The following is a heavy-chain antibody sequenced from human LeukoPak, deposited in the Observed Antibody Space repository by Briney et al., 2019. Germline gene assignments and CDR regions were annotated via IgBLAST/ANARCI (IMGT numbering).Heavy chain of an antibody. J-gene: IGHJ3*02. CDR2: IWYDGSNK. CDR3: ARDRIAVALDAFDI. CDR1: GFTFSSYG. D-gene: IGHD6-19*01. Sequence: GGSLRLSCAASGFTFSSYGMHWVRQAPGKGLEWVAVIWYDGSNKYYADSMKGRFTISRDNSKNTLYLQMNSLRAEDTAVYYCARDRIAVALDAFDIWGQGTMVTVSS. V-gene: IGHV3-33*01.